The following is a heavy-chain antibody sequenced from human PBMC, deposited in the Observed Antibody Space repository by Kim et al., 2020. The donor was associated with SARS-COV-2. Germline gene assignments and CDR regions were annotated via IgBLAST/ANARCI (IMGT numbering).Heavy chain of an antibody. Sequence: YADSVKGRFTISRDNAKNSLYLQMNSLRAEDTAVYYCARPPYPLGYMDVWGKGTTVTVSS. CDR3: ARPPYPLGYMDV. V-gene: IGHV3-11*01. D-gene: IGHD2-21*01. J-gene: IGHJ6*03.